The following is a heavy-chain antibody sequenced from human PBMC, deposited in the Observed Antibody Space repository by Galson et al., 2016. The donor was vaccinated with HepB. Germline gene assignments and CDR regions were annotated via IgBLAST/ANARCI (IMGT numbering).Heavy chain of an antibody. CDR1: GFIFSNSW. D-gene: IGHD3-16*01. Sequence: SLRLSCAASGFIFSNSWMSWVRHAPGKGLEWVANIKEDGSEKYYVDSVRGRFTISRDNAKNSLYLQMNSLRADDTAFYYCAREQMASVWGSYGVFRNSNWFDPWGQGTLVTVSS. CDR2: IKEDGSEK. V-gene: IGHV3-7*03. CDR3: AREQMASVWGSYGVFRNSNWFDP. J-gene: IGHJ5*02.